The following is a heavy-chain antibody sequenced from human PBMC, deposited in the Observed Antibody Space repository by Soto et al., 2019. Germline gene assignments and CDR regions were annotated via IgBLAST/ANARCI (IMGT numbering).Heavy chain of an antibody. CDR1: GGTFSSYA. CDR2: ISAYNGKT. J-gene: IGHJ4*02. Sequence: ASVKVSCKVSGGTFSSYAISWVRQAPGQGLEWMGWISAYNGKTNYAQKLQGRVTMTTDTSTSTAYMELRSLRSDDTAVYYCAREVAAGTLDYWGQGTLVTVSS. D-gene: IGHD6-13*01. V-gene: IGHV1-18*01. CDR3: AREVAAGTLDY.